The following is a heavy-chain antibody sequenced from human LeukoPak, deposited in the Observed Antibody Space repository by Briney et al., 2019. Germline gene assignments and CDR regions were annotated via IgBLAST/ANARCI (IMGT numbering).Heavy chain of an antibody. J-gene: IGHJ4*02. D-gene: IGHD2-2*02. CDR2: IWYDGSNK. CDR1: TXXSXX. CDR3: ARGRSIVAVPAAIEVFDY. Sequence: TXXSXXXDXXRQAPGKGREWVAVIWYDGSNKYYADSVKGRFTISRDNSKNTLYLQMNSLRAEDTAVYYCARGRSIVAVPAAIEVFDYWGQGTLVTVSS. V-gene: IGHV3-33*01.